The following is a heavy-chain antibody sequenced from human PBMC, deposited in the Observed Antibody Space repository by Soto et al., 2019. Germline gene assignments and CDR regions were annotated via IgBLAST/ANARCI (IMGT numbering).Heavy chain of an antibody. D-gene: IGHD3-22*01. J-gene: IGHJ3*02. CDR1: GFTFSSYS. Sequence: EVQLVESGGGLVKPGGSLRLSCAASGFTFSSYSMNWVRQAPGKGLEWVSSISSSSYIYYADSVKGRFTISRDNAKNSLYLQMNSLRAEDTAVYYCARGGASGYRDAFDIWGQGTMVTVSS. CDR2: ISSSSYI. CDR3: ARGGASGYRDAFDI. V-gene: IGHV3-21*01.